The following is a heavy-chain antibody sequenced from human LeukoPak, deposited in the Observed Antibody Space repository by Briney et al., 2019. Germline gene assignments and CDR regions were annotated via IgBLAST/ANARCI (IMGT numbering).Heavy chain of an antibody. CDR2: IYTSGST. Sequence: PSETLSLTCTVSGGSISSYYWSWIRQPAGKGLEWIGRIYTSGSTNYNPSLKSRVTMSVDTSKNQFSLKLSSVTAADTAVYYCAIGYCSSTSCYWGDAFDIWGQGTMVTVSS. J-gene: IGHJ3*02. D-gene: IGHD2-2*01. CDR1: GGSISSYY. CDR3: AIGYCSSTSCYWGDAFDI. V-gene: IGHV4-4*07.